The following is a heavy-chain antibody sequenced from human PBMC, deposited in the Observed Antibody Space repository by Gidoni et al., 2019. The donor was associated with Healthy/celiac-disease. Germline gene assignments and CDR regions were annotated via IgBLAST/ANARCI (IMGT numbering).Heavy chain of an antibody. CDR1: GFTFSSYA. CDR2: ISGSGGST. D-gene: IGHD3-9*01. V-gene: IGHV3-23*01. CDR3: AKALVRVVTQRNYFDY. J-gene: IGHJ4*02. Sequence: EVQLLESGGGLVQPGGSLRLSCAASGFTFSSYAMSWVRQAPGKGLEWVSAISGSGGSTYYADSVKGRFTISRDNSKNTLYLQMNSLRAEDTAVYYCAKALVRVVTQRNYFDYWGQGTLVTVSS.